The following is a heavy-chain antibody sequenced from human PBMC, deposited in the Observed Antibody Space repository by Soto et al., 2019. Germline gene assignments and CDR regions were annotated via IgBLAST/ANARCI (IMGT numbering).Heavy chain of an antibody. Sequence: ASVKVSCKYSGYTFTGYYMHLFRQANGQGLEWMGWVNPNSGGTNYAQKFQGWVTITRDTSISTAYMELSRMRSDDTAVYYCARAGPRDHGPYYYYYGMDVWGQGTTVTVSS. CDR2: VNPNSGGT. CDR3: ARAGPRDHGPYYYYYGMDV. CDR1: GYTFTGYY. V-gene: IGHV1-2*04. J-gene: IGHJ6*02.